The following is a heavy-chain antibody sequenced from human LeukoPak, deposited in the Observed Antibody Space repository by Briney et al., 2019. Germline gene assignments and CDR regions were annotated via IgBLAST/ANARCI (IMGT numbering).Heavy chain of an antibody. CDR3: ARDLEGLLPDIDY. CDR1: GYTFTGYY. V-gene: IGHV1-2*02. CDR2: INPNSGGT. J-gene: IGHJ4*02. Sequence: GASVKVSCKASGYTFTGYYMHWVRQAPGQGLEWMGWINPNSGGTNYAQKFQGRVTMTRDTSISTVYMELSRLTSDDTAVYYCARDLEGLLPDIDYWGQGTLVTVSP. D-gene: IGHD1-26*01.